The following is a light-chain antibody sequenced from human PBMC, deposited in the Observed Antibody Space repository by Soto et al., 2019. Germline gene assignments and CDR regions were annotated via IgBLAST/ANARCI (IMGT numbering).Light chain of an antibody. CDR2: EGT. CDR1: SSLVGSYNF. J-gene: IGLJ2*01. Sequence: QSALTQPASVSGSPGQWITISCSRTSSLVGSYNFVSWYQQHPGKAPKLLIHEGTKRPSGVSNRFSGYQSDNPASLTISGLQAEDEADYYCCSSSYNVVFGGGTQLTVL. V-gene: IGLV2-23*01. CDR3: CSSSYNVV.